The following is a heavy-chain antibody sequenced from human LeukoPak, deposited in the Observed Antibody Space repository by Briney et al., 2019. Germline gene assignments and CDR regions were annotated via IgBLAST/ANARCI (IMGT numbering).Heavy chain of an antibody. Sequence: GRSLRLSCAASGFTFSSYEMNWVRQAPGKGLEWVSYISSSGSTIYYADSVKGRFTISRDNAENSLYLQMNSLRAEDTAVYYCARESFAARWDWGQGTLVTVSS. CDR2: ISSSGSTI. J-gene: IGHJ4*02. D-gene: IGHD6-6*01. CDR1: GFTFSSYE. CDR3: ARESFAARWD. V-gene: IGHV3-48*03.